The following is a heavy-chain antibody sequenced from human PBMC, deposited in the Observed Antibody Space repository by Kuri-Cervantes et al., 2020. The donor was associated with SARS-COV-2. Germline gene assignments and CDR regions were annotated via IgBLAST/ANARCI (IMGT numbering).Heavy chain of an antibody. CDR2: IKQDGSEK. V-gene: IGHV3-7*01. CDR3: ASGSITIFGVVTTGFDY. CDR1: GFTFSSYW. D-gene: IGHD3-3*01. J-gene: IGHJ4*02. Sequence: GGSLRLSCAASGFTFSSYWMSWVRQAPGKGLEWVANIKQDGSEKYYVDSVKGRFTISRDNAKNSLYLQMNSLRAEDTAVYYCASGSITIFGVVTTGFDYWGQGTLVTVSS.